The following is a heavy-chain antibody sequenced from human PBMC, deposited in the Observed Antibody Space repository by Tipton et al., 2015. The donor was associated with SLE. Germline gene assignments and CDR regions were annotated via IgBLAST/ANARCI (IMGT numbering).Heavy chain of an antibody. V-gene: IGHV4-34*01. J-gene: IGHJ6*03. Sequence: TLSLTCAVYGGSFSGYYWSWIRQSPGKGLEWIGDINHSGSTNYNPSLKSRVTISVDTSKNQFSLRLSSVTAADTAVYYCARAPGLERSSYCCDMDVGGKGTTVTVSS. CDR3: ARAPGLERSSYCCDMDV. D-gene: IGHD1-1*01. CDR2: INHSGST. CDR1: GGSFSGYY.